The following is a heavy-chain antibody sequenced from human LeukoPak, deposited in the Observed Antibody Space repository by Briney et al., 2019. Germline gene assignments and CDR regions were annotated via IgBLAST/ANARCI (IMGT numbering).Heavy chain of an antibody. CDR2: IYWDDDK. CDR1: GFSLTTGGVG. CDR3: APRPPGAAGVEWAFDY. V-gene: IGHV2-5*02. D-gene: IGHD6-13*01. J-gene: IGHJ4*02. Sequence: SGPTLVKPTQTLTLTCTFSGFSLTTGGVGVGWIRQPPGKALEWLAVIYWDDDKRYSPSLKSRLTISKDTSKNQVVLTMTNMDPVETAPYYRAPRPPGAAGVEWAFDYWGQGTLVTVSS.